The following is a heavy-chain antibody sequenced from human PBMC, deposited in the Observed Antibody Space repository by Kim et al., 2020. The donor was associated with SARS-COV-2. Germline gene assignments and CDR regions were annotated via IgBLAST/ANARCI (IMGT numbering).Heavy chain of an antibody. CDR1: GFTFGDYA. V-gene: IGHV3-9*01. CDR2: ISWNSGSI. D-gene: IGHD6-13*01. Sequence: GGSLRLSCAASGFTFGDYAMHWVRQAPGKGLEWVSGISWNSGSIGYADSVKGRFTISRDNAKNSLYLQMNSLRAEDTALYYCAKDVRQQLLLGWFDPWGQGTLVTVSS. J-gene: IGHJ5*02. CDR3: AKDVRQQLLLGWFDP.